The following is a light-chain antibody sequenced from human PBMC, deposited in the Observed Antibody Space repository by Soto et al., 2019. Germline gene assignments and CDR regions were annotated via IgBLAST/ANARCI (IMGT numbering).Light chain of an antibody. CDR1: QSISSNY. CDR2: AAS. J-gene: IGKJ4*01. Sequence: EIVLTQSPGTLSLSPGERATLSCRASQSISSNYLAWYHQKPGQAPRLLIHAASRRAYGIPDRFSGSGSGTDFTLTISRLEPLDFAVYYCQQYGSSPLTFGGGTQVEIK. V-gene: IGKV3-20*01. CDR3: QQYGSSPLT.